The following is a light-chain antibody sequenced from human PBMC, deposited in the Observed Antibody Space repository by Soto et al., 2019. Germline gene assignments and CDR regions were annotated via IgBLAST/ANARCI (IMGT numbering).Light chain of an antibody. CDR1: QSVSSY. Sequence: EIMLTQSPATLSLSPGERATLSCRASQSVSSYLAWYQQKPGQAPRLLIYDASNRATGIPARFSGSGSGTDFTLTISSQEPEDFAVYYCQQRSNWPLTFGGGTKVEIK. CDR2: DAS. V-gene: IGKV3-11*01. CDR3: QQRSNWPLT. J-gene: IGKJ4*01.